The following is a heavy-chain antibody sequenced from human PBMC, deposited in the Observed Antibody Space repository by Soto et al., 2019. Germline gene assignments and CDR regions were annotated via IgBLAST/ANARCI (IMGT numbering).Heavy chain of an antibody. J-gene: IGHJ5*02. CDR3: ATSYDTGSAP. D-gene: IGHD3-9*01. V-gene: IGHV1-18*04. Sequence: QLPLVQSAAEVKKPGASVRVSCKAYGYPFIKYGISWIRQAPEQGLEWMGWIKVDSGYTNYAQKFQGRVTMTADTSSDTAFMELRSLRLDDTAVYFCATSYDTGSAPGGQGTLVSVSS. CDR2: IKVDSGYT. CDR1: GYPFIKYG.